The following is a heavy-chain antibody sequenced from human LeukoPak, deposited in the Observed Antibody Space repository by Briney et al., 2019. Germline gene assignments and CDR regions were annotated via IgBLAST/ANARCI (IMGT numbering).Heavy chain of an antibody. CDR2: ISGSGGST. V-gene: IGHV3-23*01. Sequence: GGSLRLSCAASGFTFSSYAMSWFRQAPGKGLEWVSAISGSGGSTYYADSVKGRFTISRDNSKNTLYLQMNSLRAEDTAVYYCANVLMYYYGSGSYHDYWGQGTLVTVSS. CDR1: GFTFSSYA. J-gene: IGHJ4*02. D-gene: IGHD3-10*01. CDR3: ANVLMYYYGSGSYHDY.